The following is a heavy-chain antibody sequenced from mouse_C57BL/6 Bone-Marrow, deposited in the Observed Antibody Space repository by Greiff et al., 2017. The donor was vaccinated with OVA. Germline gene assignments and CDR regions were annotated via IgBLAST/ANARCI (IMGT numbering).Heavy chain of an antibody. V-gene: IGHV1-15*01. CDR2: IDPETGGT. CDR3: TGRGYFDY. J-gene: IGHJ2*01. Sequence: VQGVESGAELVRPGASVTLSCKASGYTFTDYEMHWVKQTPVHGLEWIGAIDPETGGTAYNQKFKGKAILTADKSSSTAYMELRSLTSEDSAVYYCTGRGYFDYWGQGTTLTVSS. CDR1: GYTFTDYE.